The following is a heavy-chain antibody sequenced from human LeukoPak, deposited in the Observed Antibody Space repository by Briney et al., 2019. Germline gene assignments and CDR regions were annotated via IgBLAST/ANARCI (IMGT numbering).Heavy chain of an antibody. CDR2: INHSGST. J-gene: IGHJ3*02. CDR3: ARGRKMATKRSYAFDI. Sequence: SETLSLTCAVYGGSFSGYYWSWIRQPPGKGLEWIGEINHSGSTNYNPSLKSRVTISVDTSKNQFSLKLSSVTAADTAVYYCARGRKMATKRSYAFDIWGQGTMVTVSS. D-gene: IGHD5-24*01. V-gene: IGHV4-34*01. CDR1: GGSFSGYY.